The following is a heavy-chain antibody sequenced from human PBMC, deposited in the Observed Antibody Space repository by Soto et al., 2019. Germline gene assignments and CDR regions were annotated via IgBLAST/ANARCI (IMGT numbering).Heavy chain of an antibody. J-gene: IGHJ6*03. V-gene: IGHV4-59*01. CDR3: ASSGPHYGDYWYYYYYMDV. CDR1: GGSISGYY. D-gene: IGHD4-17*01. CDR2: IYYSGST. Sequence: SETLSLTCTVSGGSISGYYWSWIRQPPGKGLEWIGYIYYSGSTDYNPSLKSRVTISVDTSKNQFSLKLSSVTAADTAVYYCASSGPHYGDYWYYYYYMDVWGKGTTVTVSS.